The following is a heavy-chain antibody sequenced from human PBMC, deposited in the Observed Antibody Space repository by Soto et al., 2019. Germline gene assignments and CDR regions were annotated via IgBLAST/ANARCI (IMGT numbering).Heavy chain of an antibody. CDR2: IRSKAYGGTT. J-gene: IGHJ6*02. CDR3: TRVSSTSYRYGMDV. Sequence: PGGSLRLSCTASGFTFGDYAMSWVRQAPGKGLEWVGFIRSKAYGGTTEYAASVKGRFTISRDDSKSIAYLQMNSLKTEDTAVYYCTRVSSTSYRYGMDVWGQGTTVTVSS. D-gene: IGHD2-2*01. V-gene: IGHV3-49*04. CDR1: GFTFGDYA.